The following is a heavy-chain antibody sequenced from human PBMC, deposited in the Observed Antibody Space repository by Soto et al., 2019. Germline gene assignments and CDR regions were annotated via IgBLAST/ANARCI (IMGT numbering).Heavy chain of an antibody. CDR3: ARSQGSSTSLEIYYYYYYGMDV. Sequence: QVQLVQSGAEVKKPGSSVKVSCKASGGTFSSYAISWVRQAPGQGLEWMGGIIPISGTANYAQKFQGRVMITADESTNMELSSLRSEDTAVYYCARSQGSSTSLEIYYYYYYGMDVWGQGTTVTVSS. CDR2: IIPISGTA. D-gene: IGHD2-2*01. CDR1: GGTFSSYA. V-gene: IGHV1-69*01. J-gene: IGHJ6*02.